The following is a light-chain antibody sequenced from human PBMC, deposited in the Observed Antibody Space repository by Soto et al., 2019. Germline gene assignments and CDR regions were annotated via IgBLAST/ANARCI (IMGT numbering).Light chain of an antibody. Sequence: DIQMTQSPSSLSASVGDRVTITCRASQSISSYLNWYQQKPGKAPKLLIYAASSLQSGVPSRFSGSGSGTDFTLTISSLQPEDFANYYCQQSYSTPLSITFGQGTRLEIK. J-gene: IGKJ5*01. CDR3: QQSYSTPLSIT. CDR2: AAS. CDR1: QSISSY. V-gene: IGKV1-39*01.